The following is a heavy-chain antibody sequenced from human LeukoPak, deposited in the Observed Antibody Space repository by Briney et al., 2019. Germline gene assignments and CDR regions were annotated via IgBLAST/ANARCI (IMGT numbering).Heavy chain of an antibody. CDR2: IYTSENT. CDR1: GDSISSNY. Sequence: SETLSLTCTVSGDSISSNYWSWIRQSAGKGLEWIGRIYTSENTIYNPSLKSRVTMSVDTSKNQFSLKVSSVTAADTAVYYCARPPDSSDYGAAFDFWGQGTLVTVSS. D-gene: IGHD4/OR15-4a*01. V-gene: IGHV4-4*07. CDR3: ARPPDSSDYGAAFDF. J-gene: IGHJ4*02.